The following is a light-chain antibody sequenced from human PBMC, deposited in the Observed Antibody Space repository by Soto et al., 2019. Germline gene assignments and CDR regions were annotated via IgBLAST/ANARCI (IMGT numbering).Light chain of an antibody. V-gene: IGKV3-20*01. J-gene: IGKJ1*01. CDR3: QQYGSSPWT. Sequence: EIVLTQSPGTLSLSPGERAILSCRASQTVSSSFLAWYQQKPGQAPRLLIYGASSRATGVPDRFSGSGSATDLTLTISRLEPEDFALYFCQQYGSSPWTFGQGTKVEIK. CDR2: GAS. CDR1: QTVSSSF.